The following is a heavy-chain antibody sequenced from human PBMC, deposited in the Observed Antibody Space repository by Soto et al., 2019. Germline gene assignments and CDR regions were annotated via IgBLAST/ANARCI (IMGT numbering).Heavy chain of an antibody. CDR1: GFTFSSYG. Sequence: QVQLVESGGGVDQPGRSLRLSCAASGFTFSSYGMDWVRQAPGTGLEWVAVIWYDGSNKYYADSVKGRFTISRDNSKNTLYLQMNTLRAEDTAVYYCERDYEAGMDVWGQGTTVTVSS. D-gene: IGHD3-3*01. J-gene: IGHJ6*02. V-gene: IGHV3-33*01. CDR2: IWYDGSNK. CDR3: ERDYEAGMDV.